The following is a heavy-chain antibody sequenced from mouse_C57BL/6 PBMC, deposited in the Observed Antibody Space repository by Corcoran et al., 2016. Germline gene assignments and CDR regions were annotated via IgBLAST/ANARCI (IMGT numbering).Heavy chain of an antibody. J-gene: IGHJ1*03. CDR1: GYTFTTYG. CDR2: INTYSGVP. V-gene: IGHV9-3*01. Sequence: QIQLVQSGPELKKPGDTVKISCKASGYTFTTYGMSWVKQAPGKGLKWMGWINTYSGVPTYADDFKGRFAFSLETSASTAYLQINNLKNEDTATYFCARYSRGKIDVWGTGTTVTVSS. CDR3: ARYSRGKIDV. D-gene: IGHD2-12*01.